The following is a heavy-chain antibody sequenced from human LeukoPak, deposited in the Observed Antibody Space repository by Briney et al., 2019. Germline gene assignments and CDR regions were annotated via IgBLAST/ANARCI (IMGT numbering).Heavy chain of an antibody. J-gene: IGHJ5*02. Sequence: GGSLRLSCAASGFTFSSYEMNWVRPAPGKGLEWVSYISSSGSTIYYADSVKGRFTISRDNAKNSLYLQMNSLRAEDTAVYYCARDSGGYSYVNWFDPWGQGTLVTVSS. CDR2: ISSSGSTI. CDR3: ARDSGGYSYVNWFDP. V-gene: IGHV3-48*03. D-gene: IGHD5-18*01. CDR1: GFTFSSYE.